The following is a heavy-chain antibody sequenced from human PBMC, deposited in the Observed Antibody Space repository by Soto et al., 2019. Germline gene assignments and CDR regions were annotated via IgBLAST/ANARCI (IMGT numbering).Heavy chain of an antibody. V-gene: IGHV4-61*01. CDR2: IYYSGST. D-gene: IGHD1-26*01. Sequence: QVQLQESGPGLVKPSETLSLTGTVSGGSVSSGSYYWSWIRQPPGKGLEWIGYIYYSGSTNYNPSLKSRVTISVDTSKNQFSLKLSSVTAADTAVYYCVRDSGSYWGFDYWGQGTLVTVSS. CDR1: GGSVSSGSYY. CDR3: VRDSGSYWGFDY. J-gene: IGHJ4*02.